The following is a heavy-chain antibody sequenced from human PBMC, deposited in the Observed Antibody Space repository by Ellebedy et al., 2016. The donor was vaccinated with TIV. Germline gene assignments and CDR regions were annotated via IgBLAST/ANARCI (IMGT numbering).Heavy chain of an antibody. D-gene: IGHD3-22*01. CDR2: ISADGSDI. J-gene: IGHJ4*02. CDR1: GYTFSSYW. V-gene: IGHV3-74*03. CDR3: AKAYYYYDSSPLAD. Sequence: GESLKISCAASGYTFSSYWMHWVRQVPGRGLEWVSQISADGSDIMYADSVKGRFITSRDNMKNSVSLQMRNLKSEDTAVYFCAKAYYYYDSSPLADWGPGTPVTVSS.